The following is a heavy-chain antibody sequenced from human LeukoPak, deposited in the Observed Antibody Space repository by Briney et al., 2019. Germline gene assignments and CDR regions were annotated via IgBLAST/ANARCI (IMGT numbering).Heavy chain of an antibody. D-gene: IGHD4-17*01. V-gene: IGHV4-59*01. CDR3: AGRPSDYGDYFGMDV. Sequence: GSLRLSCAASGFTFSSYAMSWIRQPPGKGLEWIGYIYYSGSTNYNPSLKSRVTISVDTSKNQFSLKLSSVTAADTAVYYCAGRPSDYGDYFGMDVWGQGTTVTVSS. J-gene: IGHJ6*02. CDR1: GFTFSSYA. CDR2: IYYSGST.